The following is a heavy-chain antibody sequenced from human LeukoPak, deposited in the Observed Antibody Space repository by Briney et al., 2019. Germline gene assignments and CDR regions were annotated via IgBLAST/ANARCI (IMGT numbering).Heavy chain of an antibody. J-gene: IGHJ4*02. V-gene: IGHV3-48*04. CDR2: ISSSGSTI. CDR3: ARDLGYGSDY. CDR1: GFTFSSYS. Sequence: PGGSLRLSCAASGFTFSSYSMNWVRQAPGKGLEWVSYISSSGSTIYYADSVKGRFTISRDNAKNSLYLQMNSLRAEDTAVYYCARDLGYGSDYWGQGTLVTVSS. D-gene: IGHD5-12*01.